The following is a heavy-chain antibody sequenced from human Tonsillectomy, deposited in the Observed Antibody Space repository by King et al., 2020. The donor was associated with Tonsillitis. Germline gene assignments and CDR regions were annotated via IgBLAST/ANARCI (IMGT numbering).Heavy chain of an antibody. CDR3: ARGGVYCGGDCYVDR. V-gene: IGHV4-34*01. Sequence: VQLQQWGAGLLKPSETLSLTCAVYDGSFSGYYWSWIRQPPGQGLEWIGEINHSGSTNCNPSLKRRVTISVDTSKNQFSLRLSSVTAADTAVYYCARGGVYCGGDCYVDRWGQGTLVTVSS. J-gene: IGHJ4*02. CDR2: INHSGST. CDR1: DGSFSGYY. D-gene: IGHD2-21*01.